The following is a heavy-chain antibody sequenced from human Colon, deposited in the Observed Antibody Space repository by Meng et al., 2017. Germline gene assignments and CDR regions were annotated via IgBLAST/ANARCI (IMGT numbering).Heavy chain of an antibody. Sequence: SLKISCAASGFTFNDYAMHWVRQAPGKGLEWVSGISWNSGRIAYADSVKGRFTISRDNAKNSLYLQMNSLRVEDTAIYYCAKDGSGGDLLSNFDHWGQGTLVTVS. CDR3: AKDGSGGDLLSNFDH. CDR2: ISWNSGRI. V-gene: IGHV3-9*01. D-gene: IGHD1-26*01. J-gene: IGHJ4*02. CDR1: GFTFNDYA.